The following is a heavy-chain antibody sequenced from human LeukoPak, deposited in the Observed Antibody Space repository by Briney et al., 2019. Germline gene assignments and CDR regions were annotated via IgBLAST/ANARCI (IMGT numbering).Heavy chain of an antibody. CDR2: INPNSGGT. D-gene: IGHD3-10*01. CDR1: GYTFTGYY. J-gene: IGHJ6*03. V-gene: IGHV1-2*02. CDR3: ARDYYYGSGSHYYYYYYYMDV. Sequence: GASVKVSCTASGYTFTGYYMHWVRQAPGQGLEWMGWINPNSGGTNYAQKFQGRVTMTRDTSISTAYMELSRLRSDDTAVYYCARDYYYGSGSHYYYYYYYMDVWGKGTTVTISS.